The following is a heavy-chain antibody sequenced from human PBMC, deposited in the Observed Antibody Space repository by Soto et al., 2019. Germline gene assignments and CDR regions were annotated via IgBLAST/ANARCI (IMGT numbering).Heavy chain of an antibody. CDR3: ARDGYGSGSYYPFDY. V-gene: IGHV3-30-3*01. D-gene: IGHD3-10*01. CDR2: ISYDGSNK. Sequence: VQLLESGGGLVQPGGSLRLSCAASGFTFSSYAMHWVRQAPGKGLEWVAVISYDGSNKYYADSVKGRFTISRDNSKNTLYLQMNSLRAEDTAVYYCARDGYGSGSYYPFDYWGQGTLVTVSS. CDR1: GFTFSSYA. J-gene: IGHJ4*02.